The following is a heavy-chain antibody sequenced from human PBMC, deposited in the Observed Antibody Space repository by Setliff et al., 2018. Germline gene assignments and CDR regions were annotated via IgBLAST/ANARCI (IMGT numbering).Heavy chain of an antibody. CDR1: GISLNSFR. D-gene: IGHD3-3*01. CDR2: ISSTGDDI. J-gene: IGHJ4*02. Sequence: AGGSLRLSCAASGISLNSFRMTWIRQPPGKGLEWVSSISSTGDDIYYADPVKGRFTISRDNAENSLYLQMNSLRVEDTAVYYCANYEQRPRNLDYWGQGTLVTVSS. V-gene: IGHV3-21*01. CDR3: ANYEQRPRNLDY.